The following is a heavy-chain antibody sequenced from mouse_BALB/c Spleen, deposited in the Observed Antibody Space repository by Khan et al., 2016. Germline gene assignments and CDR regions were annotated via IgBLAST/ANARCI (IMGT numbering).Heavy chain of an antibody. D-gene: IGHD2-3*01. V-gene: IGHV3-8*02. Sequence: EVQLQESGPSLVKPSQTLSLTCSVTGDSITSGYWNWIRKFPGNKLEYMGYITYSGSTYYNPSLNSRISITRDTSKNQYYLQLNSVTTEDTATYYCARYDGYYVYFDYWGQGTTLTVSS. CDR1: GDSITSGY. CDR2: ITYSGST. J-gene: IGHJ2*01. CDR3: ARYDGYYVYFDY.